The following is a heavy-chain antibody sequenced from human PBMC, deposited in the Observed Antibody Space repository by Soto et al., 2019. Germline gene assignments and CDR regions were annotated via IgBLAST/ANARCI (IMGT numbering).Heavy chain of an antibody. J-gene: IGHJ4*02. CDR2: IYSGDAT. Sequence: EVQLVESGGGLVQPGGSLRLSCAAPGFTVSNNYMTWVRQAPGKGLEWVSVIYSGDATYYADSVKGRFTISRHNSENTLYLQMNSLRAEDTAVYYCARVRAAAGMYCFDCWGQGTLVTVSS. V-gene: IGHV3-53*04. CDR3: ARVRAAAGMYCFDC. CDR1: GFTVSNNY. D-gene: IGHD6-13*01.